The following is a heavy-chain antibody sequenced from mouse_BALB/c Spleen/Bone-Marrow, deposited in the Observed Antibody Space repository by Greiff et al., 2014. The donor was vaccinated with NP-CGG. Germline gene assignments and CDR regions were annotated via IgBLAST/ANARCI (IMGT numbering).Heavy chain of an antibody. CDR3: ARFPFYYSSSFYYFGY. V-gene: IGHV1S41*01. Sequence: DLVKPGASVKLSCKASGYTFTSYWINWIKQRPGQGLEWIGRIAPGSGSTYYNEMFKGKATLTVDTSSSTAYIQLSSLSSEDSAVYFCARFPFYYSSSFYYFGYWGQGTTLTVSS. CDR1: GYTFTSYW. D-gene: IGHD1-1*01. J-gene: IGHJ2*01. CDR2: IAPGSGST.